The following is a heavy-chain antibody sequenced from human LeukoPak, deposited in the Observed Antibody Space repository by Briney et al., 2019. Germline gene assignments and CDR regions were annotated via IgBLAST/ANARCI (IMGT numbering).Heavy chain of an antibody. V-gene: IGHV3-23*01. CDR1: GFTFSVYG. CDR3: AKDYSRGIVARGNWFDP. CDR2: LSGSGGGT. Sequence: PGGSLRLSCAASGFTFSVYGMHWVRQAPGKGLEWVSTLSGSGGGTYYADSVKGRFTISRDNSKNTLYLQMNSLRAEDTAVYYCAKDYSRGIVARGNWFDPWGQGTLVTVSS. D-gene: IGHD2-15*01. J-gene: IGHJ5*02.